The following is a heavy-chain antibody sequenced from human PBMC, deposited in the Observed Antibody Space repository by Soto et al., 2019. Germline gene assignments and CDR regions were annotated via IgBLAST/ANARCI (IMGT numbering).Heavy chain of an antibody. V-gene: IGHV3-21*01. CDR3: ARGEYCSSTGCYTGQGPTDDY. J-gene: IGHJ4*02. CDR2: ISSSSSYI. CDR1: GFTFSSYS. Sequence: GGSLRLSCAASGFTFSSYSMNWVRQAPGKGLEWVSSISSSSSYIYYADSVKGRFTISRDNAKNSLYLQMNSLRAEDTAVYYCARGEYCSSTGCYTGQGPTDDYCGQGTLATVSS. D-gene: IGHD2-2*02.